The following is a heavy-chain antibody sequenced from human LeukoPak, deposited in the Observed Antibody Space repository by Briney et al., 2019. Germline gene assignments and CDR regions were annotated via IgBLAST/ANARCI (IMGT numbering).Heavy chain of an antibody. CDR1: GDSVSSNNAA. D-gene: IGHD6-19*01. CDR3: AREAGSTGPVGAFDI. Sequence: ASQTLSLTCAISGDSVSSNNAAWNWIRQSPSRGLEWLGETYYRSKWYDDYAVSVKSRITINPDTSKNQFTLKMNSVTPEDTAVYYCAREAGSTGPVGAFDIWGQGTRVTVSS. V-gene: IGHV6-1*01. CDR2: TYYRSKWYD. J-gene: IGHJ3*02.